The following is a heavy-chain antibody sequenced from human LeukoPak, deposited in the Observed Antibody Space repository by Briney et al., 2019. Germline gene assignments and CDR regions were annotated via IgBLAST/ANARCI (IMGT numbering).Heavy chain of an antibody. J-gene: IGHJ4*02. CDR2: IQTSGST. CDR1: GGSISTYC. D-gene: IGHD6-19*01. Sequence: SETLTLTCTVSGGSISTYCCCWIRQSAGKGLEWIGRIQTSGSTNYNPSLKSRLTVSVDKSKNQFSLKLSSVTAADTAVYYCVTDKGSGWFGYWGQGTLVTVSS. CDR3: VTDKGSGWFGY. V-gene: IGHV4-4*07.